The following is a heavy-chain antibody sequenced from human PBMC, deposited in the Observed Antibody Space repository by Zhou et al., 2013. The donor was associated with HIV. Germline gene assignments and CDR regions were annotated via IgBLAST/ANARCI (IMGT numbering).Heavy chain of an antibody. CDR2: ISVYNGKT. V-gene: IGHV1-18*01. D-gene: IGHD1-26*01. Sequence: QVQLVQSGAEVKKPGASVKVSCKASGYSFTSHGISWVRQAPGQGLEWMGRISVYNGKTNYAQKVQDRVTMTADTSTSTSYLELRSLKSDDTAVYYCARDLGGSYKPFDFWGQGTLVTVSS. J-gene: IGHJ4*02. CDR1: GYSFTSHG. CDR3: ARDLGGSYKPFDF.